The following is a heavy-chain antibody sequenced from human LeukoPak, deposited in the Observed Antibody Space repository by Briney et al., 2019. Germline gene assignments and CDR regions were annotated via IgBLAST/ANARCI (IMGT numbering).Heavy chain of an antibody. CDR2: ISYTGST. V-gene: IGHV4-59*01. CDR1: GGSINTYY. Sequence: KPSETLSLTCTVSGGSINTYYWSWIRQPPGKGLEWIASISYTGSTRYHPSLNSRLTLSLDTSKNLFSLDLTSVTSADTAVYYCARGVYYSALFLPTDSWGQGTLVAVSS. CDR3: ARGVYYSALFLPTDS. D-gene: IGHD3-22*01. J-gene: IGHJ4*02.